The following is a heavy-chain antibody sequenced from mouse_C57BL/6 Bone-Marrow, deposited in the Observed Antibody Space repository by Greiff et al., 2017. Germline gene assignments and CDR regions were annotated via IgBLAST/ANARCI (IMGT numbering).Heavy chain of an antibody. J-gene: IGHJ2*01. Sequence: EVQGVESGGDLVKPGGSLKLSCAASGFTFSSYGMSWVRQTPDKRLEWVATISSGGSYTYYPDSVKGRFTIARDNAKNTLYLQMSRLKSEDTAMYYCAIRGRRTAQATNYFDYWCQGTTLTVSS. CDR3: AIRGRRTAQATNYFDY. CDR2: ISSGGSYT. V-gene: IGHV5-6*01. CDR1: GFTFSSYG. D-gene: IGHD3-2*02.